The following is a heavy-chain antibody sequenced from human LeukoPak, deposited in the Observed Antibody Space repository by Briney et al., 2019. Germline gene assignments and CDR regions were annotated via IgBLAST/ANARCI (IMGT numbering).Heavy chain of an antibody. Sequence: QTGGSLRLSCAASGFTFTTFAMSWVRQPPGKGLEWVSYIGSSLNTKYYADSVRGRFTISRDNAKNSLYLQMNSLRDEDTAVYYCARDRGGDTRHYLDYWGQGTLVTVSS. CDR3: ARDRGGDTRHYLDY. CDR2: IGSSLNTK. V-gene: IGHV3-48*02. CDR1: GFTFTTFA. D-gene: IGHD2-21*02. J-gene: IGHJ4*02.